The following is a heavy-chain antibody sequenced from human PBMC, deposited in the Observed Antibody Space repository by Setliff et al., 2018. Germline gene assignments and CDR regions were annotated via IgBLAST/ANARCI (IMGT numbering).Heavy chain of an antibody. V-gene: IGHV3-30*02. Sequence: GGSLRLSCATSGFTFSTSAMHWLRQSPDNRLEWLAYIHYGGGHIQYADSVKGRFTVSRDNAMDTLFLQMSGLTTDETAKYFCAKDRWGYADPWGQGTLVTVSS. CDR2: IHYGGGHI. CDR3: AKDRWGYADP. J-gene: IGHJ5*02. D-gene: IGHD2-2*01. CDR1: GFTFSTSA.